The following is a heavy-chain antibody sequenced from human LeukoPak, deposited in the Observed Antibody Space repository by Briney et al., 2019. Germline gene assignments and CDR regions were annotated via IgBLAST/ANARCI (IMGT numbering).Heavy chain of an antibody. Sequence: GGSLRLSCAASGFTFSSYSMNWVRQAPGKGLEGVSSISSSSSYIYYADSVKGRFTISRDNAKNSLYLQMNSLRAEDTDVYYCERTSYLGIAAAGTVDYWGQGTLVTVSS. J-gene: IGHJ4*02. CDR2: ISSSSSYI. V-gene: IGHV3-21*01. CDR3: ERTSYLGIAAAGTVDY. D-gene: IGHD6-13*01. CDR1: GFTFSSYS.